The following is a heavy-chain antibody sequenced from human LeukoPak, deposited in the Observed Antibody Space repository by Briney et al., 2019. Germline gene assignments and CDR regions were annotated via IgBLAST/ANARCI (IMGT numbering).Heavy chain of an antibody. V-gene: IGHV1-2*02. J-gene: IGHJ4*02. D-gene: IGHD4/OR15-4a*01. Sequence: GASVKVSCKASGYTFTGYYMHWVRQAPGQGLEWMGWINPKSGGTNYAQKFQGRVTMATETSIGTVYLELSRLRSDDTAVYYCARRAGAYSHPYDYWGQGTLVTVSS. CDR2: INPKSGGT. CDR3: ARRAGAYSHPYDY. CDR1: GYTFTGYY.